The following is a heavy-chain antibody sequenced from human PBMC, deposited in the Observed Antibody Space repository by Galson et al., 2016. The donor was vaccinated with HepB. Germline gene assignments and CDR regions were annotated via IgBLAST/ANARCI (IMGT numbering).Heavy chain of an antibody. V-gene: IGHV1-18*01. Sequence: SVKVSCKASGYSFTSYGISWVRQAPGQGLEWMGWISAYNGDTKYAQKLQGRLSMTTDTSTSTAYMEMRSLRSDDTAVYFCARDLRSLEWLSANYYYYGMDVWGQGTTVTVSS. D-gene: IGHD3-3*01. CDR2: ISAYNGDT. CDR1: GYSFTSYG. J-gene: IGHJ6*02. CDR3: ARDLRSLEWLSANYYYYGMDV.